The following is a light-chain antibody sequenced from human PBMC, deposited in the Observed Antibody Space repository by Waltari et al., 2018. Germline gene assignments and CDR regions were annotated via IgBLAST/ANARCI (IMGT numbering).Light chain of an antibody. V-gene: IGLV1-51*01. CDR3: GTWDSSLSAGV. J-gene: IGLJ3*02. Sequence: QSVLTQPPSVSAAPGQKVTISCSGSSSNIGNNYVSWYQQLPGTAPKLLIYDNNTRPAGMPDRFSGSNAGTSATLGITGLQTGDEADYYCGTWDSSLSAGVFGGGTKLTVL. CDR1: SSNIGNNY. CDR2: DNN.